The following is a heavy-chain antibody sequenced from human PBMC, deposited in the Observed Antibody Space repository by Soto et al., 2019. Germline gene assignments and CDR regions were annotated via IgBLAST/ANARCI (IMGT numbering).Heavy chain of an antibody. CDR2: IKAGGGDT. CDR3: KRDVVASSPPGADY. Sequence: EVQLLGSGGGLVRLGGSLRLSCAASGFTFSIFPMGWVRQAPGKGPEWVAAIKAGGGDTYYADSVKGRFTISRDNSENILYLQMNSLTVEDTAMYYCKRDVVASSPPGADYWGQGTLVTVSS. V-gene: IGHV3-23*01. J-gene: IGHJ4*02. CDR1: GFTFSIFP. D-gene: IGHD5-12*01.